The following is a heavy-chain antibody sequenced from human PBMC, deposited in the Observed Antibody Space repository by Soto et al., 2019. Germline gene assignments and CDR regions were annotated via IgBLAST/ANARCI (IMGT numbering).Heavy chain of an antibody. V-gene: IGHV3-48*01. J-gene: IGHJ4*02. CDR1: GFTFKAYS. CDR2: ISDGSSSV. Sequence: GGSLRLSCAASGFTFKAYSVNWVRQAPGKGLEWISYISDGSSSVYYAESVKGRFTVSRDDAKNSMYLQMDGLRAEDTAVYYCARDVVAGSGWYTFDNWGQGTLVTVSS. CDR3: ARDVVAGSGWYTFDN. D-gene: IGHD6-19*01.